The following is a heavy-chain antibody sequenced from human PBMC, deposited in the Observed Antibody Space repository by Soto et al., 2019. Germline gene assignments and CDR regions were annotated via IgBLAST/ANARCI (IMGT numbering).Heavy chain of an antibody. D-gene: IGHD3-10*01. V-gene: IGHV3-30*18. Sequence: SLRLSCAASGFTFSNYGMHWVRQAPGKGLEWVAFISYDGSNQYYADSVKGRFTISRDNSKNTLYLQMNSLRAEDSAVCYCAKDIAMVRGFIIAMDVWGQGTTVTVSS. CDR2: ISYDGSNQ. CDR3: AKDIAMVRGFIIAMDV. CDR1: GFTFSNYG. J-gene: IGHJ6*02.